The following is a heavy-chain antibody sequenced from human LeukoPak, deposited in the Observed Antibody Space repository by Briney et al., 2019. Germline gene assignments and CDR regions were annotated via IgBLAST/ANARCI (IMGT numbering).Heavy chain of an antibody. D-gene: IGHD5-12*01. Sequence: ASVKVSCKASGYTFTSYYMHWVRQAPGQALEWMGIINPSGGSTSYAQKFQGRVTMTRDTSTSTAYMELSSLRSEDTAVYYCARDLRGYSYYYGMDVWGQGTTVTVSS. CDR1: GYTFTSYY. V-gene: IGHV1-46*01. J-gene: IGHJ6*02. CDR2: INPSGGST. CDR3: ARDLRGYSYYYGMDV.